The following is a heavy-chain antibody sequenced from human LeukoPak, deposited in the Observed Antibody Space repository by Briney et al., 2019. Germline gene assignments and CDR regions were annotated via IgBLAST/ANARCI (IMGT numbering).Heavy chain of an antibody. D-gene: IGHD3/OR15-3a*01. V-gene: IGHV4-39*01. Sequence: NPSETLSLTCTVSGGSISSSSYYWGWIRQPPGKGLEWIGSIYYSGNTYYNASLKSQVSISIDTSKNQFSLKFTSVTAADTAVYYCARQTGSGLFILPGGQGTLVTVSS. J-gene: IGHJ4*02. CDR1: GGSISSSSYY. CDR2: IYYSGNT. CDR3: ARQTGSGLFILP.